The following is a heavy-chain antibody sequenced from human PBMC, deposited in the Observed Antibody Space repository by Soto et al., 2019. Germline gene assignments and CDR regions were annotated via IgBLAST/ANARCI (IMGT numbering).Heavy chain of an antibody. V-gene: IGHV1-69*13. D-gene: IGHD3-3*01. J-gene: IGHJ5*02. CDR3: ARVGLYDFWSGNNWFDP. CDR2: IIPIFGTA. CDR1: GGTFSSYA. Sequence: SVKVSCKXSGGTFSSYAISWVRQAPGQGLEWMGGIIPIFGTANYAQKFQGRVTITADESTSTAYMELSSLRSEDTAVYYCARVGLYDFWSGNNWFDPWGQGTLVTVSS.